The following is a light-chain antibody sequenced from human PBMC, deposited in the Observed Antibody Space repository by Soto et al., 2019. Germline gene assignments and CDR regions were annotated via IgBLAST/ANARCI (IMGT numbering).Light chain of an antibody. V-gene: IGKV3-11*01. Sequence: ESALTQSPATLSLSPGERATLSCRASQSVSSYLAWYQQKPGQAPRLLIYDASSRATGIPARFSGSGSGTDFTLTISSLEPEDFAVYYCQQRQTFGQGTKVDIK. J-gene: IGKJ1*01. CDR1: QSVSSY. CDR2: DAS. CDR3: QQRQT.